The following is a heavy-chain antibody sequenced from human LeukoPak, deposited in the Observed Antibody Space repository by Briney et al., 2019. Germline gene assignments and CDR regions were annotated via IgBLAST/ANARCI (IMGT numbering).Heavy chain of an antibody. D-gene: IGHD3-16*01. Sequence: SETLSLTCTVSGGSISSGSYYWRWLRQPAGKGLEWNGRIYNSASTNYNPSLKSRVTISVDTSKNQFSLKLSSVTAADTAVYYCASVGDYDHSIDYWGQGTLVTVSS. CDR2: IYNSAST. V-gene: IGHV4-61*02. CDR3: ASVGDYDHSIDY. CDR1: GGSISSGSYY. J-gene: IGHJ4*02.